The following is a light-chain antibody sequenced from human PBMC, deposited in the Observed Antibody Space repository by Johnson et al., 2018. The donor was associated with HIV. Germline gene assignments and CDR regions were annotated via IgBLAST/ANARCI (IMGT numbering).Light chain of an antibody. J-gene: IGLJ1*01. CDR3: GTWDSSLSAGV. Sequence: SVLTQPPSVSAAPVQKVTISCSGSSSNIGNNYVSWYQQLPGTAPKLLIYENNKRPSGIPDRFSGSKSGTSATLGITGLQTGDEADYYCGTWDSSLSAGVFGTGTKVTVL. CDR1: SSNIGNNY. CDR2: ENN. V-gene: IGLV1-51*02.